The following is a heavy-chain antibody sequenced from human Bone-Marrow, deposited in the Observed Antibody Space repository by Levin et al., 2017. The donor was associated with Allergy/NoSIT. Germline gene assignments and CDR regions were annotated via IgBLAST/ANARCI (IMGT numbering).Heavy chain of an antibody. V-gene: IGHV4-4*02. Sequence: SETLSLTCGVSGASISNKYWWSWVRQPPGKGLEWIREIYHSGATNYNPSLKSRVTLSVDKSKTQFSLNMNSVTAADTAVYYCAGMGWWLVDHFDSWGQGTLVTVSS. CDR3: AGMGWWLVDHFDS. J-gene: IGHJ4*02. D-gene: IGHD6-19*01. CDR1: GASISNKYW. CDR2: IYHSGAT.